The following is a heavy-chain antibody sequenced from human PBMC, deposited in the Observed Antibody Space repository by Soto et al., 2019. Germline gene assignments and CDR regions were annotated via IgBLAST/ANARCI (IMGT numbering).Heavy chain of an antibody. J-gene: IGHJ5*02. CDR2: IYYSGST. D-gene: IGHD2-2*01. Sequence: QLQLQESGPGLVKPSETLSLTCTVSGGSISSSSYYWGWIRQPPGKGLEWIGSIYYSGSTYYNPSLKGRVTISVDTSKNQFSLKLSSVTAADTAVYYCARASIVVVPAAAVGGGNWFDPWGQGTLVTVSS. CDR3: ARASIVVVPAAAVGGGNWFDP. CDR1: GGSISSSSYY. V-gene: IGHV4-39*01.